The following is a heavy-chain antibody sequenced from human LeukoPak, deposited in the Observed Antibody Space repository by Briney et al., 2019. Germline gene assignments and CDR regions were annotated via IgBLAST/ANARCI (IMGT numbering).Heavy chain of an antibody. CDR2: ISWNSGNI. V-gene: IGHV3-9*01. CDR3: ARVGGYCSGGSCYLGFLRDKTYFDY. J-gene: IGHJ4*02. D-gene: IGHD2-15*01. Sequence: QSGGSLRLSCAASGFTFDDYAMHWVRQAPGKGLEWVSGISWNSGNIRYADSVKGRFTISRDNAKNSLYLQMNSLRAEDTALYYCARVGGYCSGGSCYLGFLRDKTYFDYWGQGTLVTVSS. CDR1: GFTFDDYA.